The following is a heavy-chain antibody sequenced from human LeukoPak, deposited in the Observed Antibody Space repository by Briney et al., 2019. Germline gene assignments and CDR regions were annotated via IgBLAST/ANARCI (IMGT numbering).Heavy chain of an antibody. D-gene: IGHD3-16*01. CDR3: ARDLNDYVWGSSLDY. J-gene: IGHJ4*02. V-gene: IGHV3-21*01. CDR1: GFTFSSYS. Sequence: PGGSLRLSCAASGFTFSSYSMNWVRQAPGKGLEWVSSISNSSSYIYYADSVKGRFTISRDNAKNSLYLQMNSLRAEDTAVYYCARDLNDYVWGSSLDYWGQGTLVTVSS. CDR2: ISNSSSYI.